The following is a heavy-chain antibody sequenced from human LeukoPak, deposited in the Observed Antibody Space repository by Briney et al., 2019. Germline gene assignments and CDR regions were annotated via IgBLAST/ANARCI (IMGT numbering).Heavy chain of an antibody. D-gene: IGHD4-17*01. CDR2: INPSGGST. J-gene: IGHJ4*02. CDR1: GDTFTSYY. CDR3: ARETTMTALTTFSHY. Sequence: ASVKLSCTVSGDTFTSYYVHWVRQAPGQGLEWMGIINPSGGSTSYAQKFQGRVTMTRDTSTSTDYMELSSLRAEDMDVYSFARETTMTALTTFSHYWGQGTLVTVSS. V-gene: IGHV1-46*01.